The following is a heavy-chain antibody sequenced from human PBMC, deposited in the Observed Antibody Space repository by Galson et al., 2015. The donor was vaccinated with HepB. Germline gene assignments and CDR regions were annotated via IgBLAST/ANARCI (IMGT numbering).Heavy chain of an antibody. CDR1: GYTFTSYG. V-gene: IGHV1-18*01. CDR2: ISAYNGNT. D-gene: IGHD2-2*01. CDR3: ARVGHCSSTSCYEIYYYYYMDV. Sequence: SCKASGYTFTSYGISWVRQAPGQGLEWMGWISAYNGNTNYAQKLQGRVTMTTDTSTSTAYMELRSLRSDDTAVYYCARVGHCSSTSCYEIYYYYYMDVWGKGTTVTVSS. J-gene: IGHJ6*03.